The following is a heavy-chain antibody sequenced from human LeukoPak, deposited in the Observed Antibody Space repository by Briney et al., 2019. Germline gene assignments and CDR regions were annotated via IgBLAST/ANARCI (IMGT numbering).Heavy chain of an antibody. CDR3: ARSEYSSTWYRDYYYYYMDV. CDR1: GFTFSTFW. D-gene: IGHD6-13*01. V-gene: IGHV3-74*01. J-gene: IGHJ6*03. Sequence: GGSLRLSCAASGFTFSTFWMHWVRQAPGKGLVWVSRINSDGSSTVYADSVKGRFTIPRDNAKNTLYLQMNSLRADDTAVYYCARSEYSSTWYRDYYYYYMDVWGKGTTVTASS. CDR2: INSDGSST.